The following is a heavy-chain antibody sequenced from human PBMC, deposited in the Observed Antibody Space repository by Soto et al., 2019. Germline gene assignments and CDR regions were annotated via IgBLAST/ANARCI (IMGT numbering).Heavy chain of an antibody. CDR2: IHPGDSDT. Sequence: EVQLVQSGAEVKKPGESLKISCKGSGYSFTTNWIGWVRQKPGKGLEWMGFIHPGDSDTTYSPSFRGQVTISADKSITTAYLQWSSLTSSDTAMYYCARQWEPGGYYYYGMDVWGQGTSVTVSS. D-gene: IGHD1-26*01. CDR3: ARQWEPGGYYYYGMDV. CDR1: GYSFTTNW. J-gene: IGHJ6*02. V-gene: IGHV5-51*01.